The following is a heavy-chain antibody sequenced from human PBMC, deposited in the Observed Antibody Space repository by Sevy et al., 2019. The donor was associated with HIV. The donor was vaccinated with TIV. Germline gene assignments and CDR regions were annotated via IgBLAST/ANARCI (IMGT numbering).Heavy chain of an antibody. D-gene: IGHD3-3*01. CDR1: GFIFDDYA. Sequence: GGSLRLSCAASGFIFDDYAMHWVRQAPGKGLEWVSGISWNSGSIDYADSVKGRFTISRDNAKNSLSLQMNSLRAEDTAFYYCAKGITIFGVVIPPGAFDIWGQGTMVTVSS. V-gene: IGHV3-9*01. CDR2: ISWNSGSI. J-gene: IGHJ3*02. CDR3: AKGITIFGVVIPPGAFDI.